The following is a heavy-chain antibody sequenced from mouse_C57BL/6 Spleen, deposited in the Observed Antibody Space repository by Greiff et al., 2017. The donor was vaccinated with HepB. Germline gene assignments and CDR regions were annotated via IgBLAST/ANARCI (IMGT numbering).Heavy chain of an antibody. Sequence: QVQLQQPGAELVKPGASVKLSCKASGYTFTSYWMHWVKQRPGQGLEWIGMIHPNSGSTNYNEKFKSKATLTVDKSSSTAYMQLSSLTSEDSAVYYCARSDGSSYDYFDYWGQGTTLTVSS. J-gene: IGHJ2*01. CDR3: ARSDGSSYDYFDY. V-gene: IGHV1-64*01. CDR2: IHPNSGST. D-gene: IGHD1-1*01. CDR1: GYTFTSYW.